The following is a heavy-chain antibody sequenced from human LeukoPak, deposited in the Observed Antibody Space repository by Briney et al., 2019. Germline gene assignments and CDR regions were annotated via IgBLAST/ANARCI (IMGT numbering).Heavy chain of an antibody. D-gene: IGHD6-13*01. Sequence: GGSLRLSCAASGFTFSSYAITWVRQAPGKGLEWVSAVSSNGAKTYYADSVKGRFTISRDNYKNMVFLQMNSLRAEDTAVYYCAKVRPPHSSSWYEFDYWGQGTLVTVSS. CDR1: GFTFSSYA. J-gene: IGHJ4*02. CDR2: VSSNGAKT. CDR3: AKVRPPHSSSWYEFDY. V-gene: IGHV3-23*01.